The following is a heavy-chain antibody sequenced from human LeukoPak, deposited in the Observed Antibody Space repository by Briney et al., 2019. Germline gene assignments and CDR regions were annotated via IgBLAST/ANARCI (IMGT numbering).Heavy chain of an antibody. Sequence: SETLSLTCAVYGGSFSGYYWSWIRQPPGKGLEWIGEINHSGSTNYNPSLKSRVTISVDTSKNQFSLKLSSVTAADTAVYYCARTLFFDYWGQGTLVTVSS. J-gene: IGHJ4*02. CDR3: ARTLFFDY. CDR1: GGSFSGYY. V-gene: IGHV4-34*01. CDR2: INHSGST.